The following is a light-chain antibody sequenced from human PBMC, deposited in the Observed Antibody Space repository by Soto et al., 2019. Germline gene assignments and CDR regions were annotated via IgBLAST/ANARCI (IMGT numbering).Light chain of an antibody. Sequence: VLTPSPGTLSLSPGERATLSCSASQSVSSNLAWYQQKPGQAPRVLIYGASTRATGIPARFSVSGSGTDFTLTISSLQSEDCAVYYCQQYNNWPQPFGQGTKVDIK. CDR2: GAS. CDR3: QQYNNWPQP. CDR1: QSVSSN. V-gene: IGKV3-15*01. J-gene: IGKJ1*01.